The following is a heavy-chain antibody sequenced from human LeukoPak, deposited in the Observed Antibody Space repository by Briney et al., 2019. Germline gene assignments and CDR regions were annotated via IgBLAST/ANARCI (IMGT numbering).Heavy chain of an antibody. CDR3: ARDSLVVVTAKGAFDI. Sequence: PGGSLRLSCAASGFTFGDYGMSWVRQAPGKGLEWVSVIYSGGSTYYADSVKGRFTISRDNSKNTLYLHMNSLRAEDTAVYYCARDSLVVVTAKGAFDIWGQGTMVTVSS. CDR1: GFTFGDYG. D-gene: IGHD2-21*02. V-gene: IGHV3-66*01. CDR2: IYSGGST. J-gene: IGHJ3*02.